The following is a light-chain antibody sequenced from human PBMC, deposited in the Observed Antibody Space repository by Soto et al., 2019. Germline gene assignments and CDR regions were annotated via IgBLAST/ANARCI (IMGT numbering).Light chain of an antibody. V-gene: IGKV3-20*01. J-gene: IGKJ5*01. CDR3: QQYGSSPLT. CDR1: QSVSSSY. Sequence: EIVLTQSPGTLSLSPGERATLSCRASQSVSSSYLAWYQQKPGQAPRLLIYGASRRANGIPDRFSGSGSGTDFTLTISRLEPEDFALYYCQQYGSSPLTFGQGTRLEIK. CDR2: GAS.